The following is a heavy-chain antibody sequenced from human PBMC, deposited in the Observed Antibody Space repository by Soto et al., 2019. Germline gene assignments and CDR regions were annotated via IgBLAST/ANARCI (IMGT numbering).Heavy chain of an antibody. D-gene: IGHD3-3*01. J-gene: IGHJ5*02. CDR1: GYTFTGYY. V-gene: IGHV1-2*02. Sequence: ASVKVSCKASGYTFTGYYMHWVRQAPGQGLELMGWINPNSGGTNYAQKFQGRVTMTRDTSISTAYMELSRLRSDDTAVYYCARVHRRFLEWLSHSGFDPWGQGTLVTVPS. CDR2: INPNSGGT. CDR3: ARVHRRFLEWLSHSGFDP.